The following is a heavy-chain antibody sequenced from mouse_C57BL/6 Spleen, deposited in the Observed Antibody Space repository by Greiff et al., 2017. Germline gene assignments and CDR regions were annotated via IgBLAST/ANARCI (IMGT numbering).Heavy chain of an antibody. V-gene: IGHV5-6*01. D-gene: IGHD1-1*01. CDR1: GFTFSSYG. J-gene: IGHJ4*01. CDR2: ISSGGSYT. Sequence: EVKLMESGGDLVKPGGSLKLSCAASGFTFSSYGMSWVRQTPDKRLEWVATISSGGSYTYYPDSVKGRFTISRDNAKNTLYLQMSSLKSEDTAMYYCARYYYGSSSPYAMDYWGQGTSVTVSS. CDR3: ARYYYGSSSPYAMDY.